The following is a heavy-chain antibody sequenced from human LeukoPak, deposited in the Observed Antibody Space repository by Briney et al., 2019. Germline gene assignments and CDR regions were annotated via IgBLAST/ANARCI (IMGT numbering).Heavy chain of an antibody. V-gene: IGHV1-69*15. Sequence: SVKVSCKTSGGTFTSYAITWVRQAPGQGLEWMGKIIPISGSTNYAQKFQGRVTFTADESTSTAYMELSSLRSEDTALYYCARKLRLGGNWFDPWGQGTLVTVSS. CDR1: GGTFTSYA. CDR3: ARKLRLGGNWFDP. D-gene: IGHD1-26*01. CDR2: IIPISGST. J-gene: IGHJ5*02.